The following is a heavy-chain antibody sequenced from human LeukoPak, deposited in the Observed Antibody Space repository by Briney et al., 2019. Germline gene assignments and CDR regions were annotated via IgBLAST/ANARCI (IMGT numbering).Heavy chain of an antibody. V-gene: IGHV3-30*04. D-gene: IGHD1-26*01. CDR3: ARDRFRAAVGLDF. Sequence: PGGYLRLSCAASGFTFSSYAMHWVRQAPGKGLEWVAVISYDGSNKYYADSVKGRFTISRDNSKNTLYLQMNSLRAEDTAVYYCARDRFRAAVGLDFWGQGTLVTVSS. CDR2: ISYDGSNK. CDR1: GFTFSSYA. J-gene: IGHJ4*02.